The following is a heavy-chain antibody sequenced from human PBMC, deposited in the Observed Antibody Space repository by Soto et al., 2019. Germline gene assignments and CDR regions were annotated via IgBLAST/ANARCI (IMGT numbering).Heavy chain of an antibody. D-gene: IGHD3-22*01. J-gene: IGHJ4*02. CDR3: AKDGDGAAAGLDDSSGYYYGRFDY. CDR1: VFTFSSYG. V-gene: IGHV3-30*18. Sequence: GGSLRLSCAASVFTFSSYGMHWVRQAPGKGLEWVAVISYDGSNKYYADSVKGRFTISRDNSKNTLYLQMNSLRAEDTAVYYCAKDGDGAAAGLDDSSGYYYGRFDYWGQGTLVTVSS. CDR2: ISYDGSNK.